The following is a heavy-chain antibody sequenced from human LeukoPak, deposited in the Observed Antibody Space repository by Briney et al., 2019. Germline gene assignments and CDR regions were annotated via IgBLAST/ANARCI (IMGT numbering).Heavy chain of an antibody. CDR2: ITSGGDYI. J-gene: IGHJ4*02. CDR1: GFTFNTFN. D-gene: IGHD3-9*01. V-gene: IGHV3-21*01. Sequence: GGSLRLSCAASGFTFNTFNMNWVRQAPGKGLEWVSSITSGGDYIYYADSVKGRFTISRDNAKNSLYLQMNSLRAEDTAVYYCARDSVLRYFDWPPQGEIDYWGQGTLVTVSS. CDR3: ARDSVLRYFDWPPQGEIDY.